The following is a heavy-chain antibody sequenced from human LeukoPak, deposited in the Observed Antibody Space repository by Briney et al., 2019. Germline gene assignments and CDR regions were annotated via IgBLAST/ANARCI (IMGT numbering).Heavy chain of an antibody. J-gene: IGHJ5*02. D-gene: IGHD3-3*01. Sequence: PSETLSLTCTVSGGSISSGGYYWSWIRQHPGKGLEWIGYIYYSGSTYYNPSLKSRVTISVDTSKNQFSLKLSSVTAADTAVYYCARDCPVLRFLEWPCRFDPWGQGTLVTVSS. CDR3: ARDCPVLRFLEWPCRFDP. V-gene: IGHV4-31*03. CDR2: IYYSGST. CDR1: GGSISSGGYY.